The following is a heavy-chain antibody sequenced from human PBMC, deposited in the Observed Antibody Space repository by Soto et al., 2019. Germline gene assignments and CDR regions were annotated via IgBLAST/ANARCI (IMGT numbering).Heavy chain of an antibody. D-gene: IGHD3-22*01. CDR2: IRSKANSYAT. CDR3: TSITMIVVATHPDFYYYGMDV. V-gene: IGHV3-73*01. Sequence: GGSLRLSCAASGFTFSGSAMHWVRQASGKGLEWVGRIRSKANSYATAYAASVKGRFTISRDDSKNTAYLQMNSLKTEDTAVYYCTSITMIVVATHPDFYYYGMDVWGQGTTVTVSS. CDR1: GFTFSGSA. J-gene: IGHJ6*02.